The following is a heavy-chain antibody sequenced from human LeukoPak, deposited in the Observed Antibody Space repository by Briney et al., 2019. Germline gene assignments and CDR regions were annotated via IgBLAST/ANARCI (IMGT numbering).Heavy chain of an antibody. CDR2: ITSSGSTI. CDR1: GFTFSSYE. CDR3: AGLVLDY. J-gene: IGHJ4*02. Sequence: PGGFLRLSCAASGFTFSSYEMNWVRRAPGKGLEWVSYITSSGSTIYHADSVKGRFTISRDNAKNSLYLQMNSLRAEDTAVYYCAGLVLDYWGQGTLVTVSS. V-gene: IGHV3-48*03. D-gene: IGHD6-19*01.